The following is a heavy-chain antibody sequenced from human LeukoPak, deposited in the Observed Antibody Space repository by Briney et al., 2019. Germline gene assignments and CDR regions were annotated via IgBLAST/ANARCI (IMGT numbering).Heavy chain of an antibody. CDR2: TRNKANRYTT. J-gene: IGHJ4*02. D-gene: IGHD3-22*01. Sequence: GGSLRLSCAASGFSFSDHYMDWVRQAPGKGLEWVGRTRNKANRYTTEYAASVKGRFTISRDDSKNSLYLRMNSLKTEDTALYYCASDPNYYDSSGLWGQGTLVTVSS. CDR3: ASDPNYYDSSGL. V-gene: IGHV3-72*01. CDR1: GFSFSDHY.